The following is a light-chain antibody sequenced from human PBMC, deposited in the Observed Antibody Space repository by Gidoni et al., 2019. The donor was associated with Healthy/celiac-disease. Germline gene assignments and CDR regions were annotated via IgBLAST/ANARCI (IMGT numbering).Light chain of an antibody. CDR1: QSVSSSY. CDR3: QQYGSSPRIT. V-gene: IGKV3-20*01. CDR2: GAS. J-gene: IGKJ3*01. Sequence: EIVLTQSPGTLSLSPGERATLSCRASQSVSSSYLAWYQQKPGQAPRLHIYGASSRATDIPDRFSGSGSGTDFTLTISRLEPEDFAVYYCQQYGSSPRITFGPGTKVDIK.